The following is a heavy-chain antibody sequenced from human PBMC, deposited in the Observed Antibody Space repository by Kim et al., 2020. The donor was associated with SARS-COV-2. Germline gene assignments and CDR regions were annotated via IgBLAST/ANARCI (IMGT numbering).Heavy chain of an antibody. V-gene: IGHV4-39*01. J-gene: IGHJ4*02. CDR3: ARHPDY. CDR2: YYNGST. Sequence: YYNGSTNSHPSIKSRVTISVDTSKNQFSLKLTSVTAADTAVYYCARHPDYWGQGTLVTVSS.